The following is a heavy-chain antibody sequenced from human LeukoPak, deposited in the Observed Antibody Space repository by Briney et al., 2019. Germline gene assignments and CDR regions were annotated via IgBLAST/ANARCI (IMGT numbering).Heavy chain of an antibody. J-gene: IGHJ4*02. V-gene: IGHV4-34*01. Sequence: XETLSLTCAVYGGSFSGYYWSWIRQPPGKGLEWIGEINHSGSTNYNPSLKSRVTISVDTSKNQFSLKLSSVTAADTAVYYCARSRLRSMIYWGQGTLVTVSS. CDR1: GGSFSGYY. CDR3: ARSRLRSMIY. D-gene: IGHD3-16*01. CDR2: INHSGST.